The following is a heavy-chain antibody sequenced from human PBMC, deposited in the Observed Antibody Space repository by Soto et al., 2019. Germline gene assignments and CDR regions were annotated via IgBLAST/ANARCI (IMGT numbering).Heavy chain of an antibody. CDR3: ARGQYGDSLGY. CDR2: ITRGSSTI. D-gene: IGHD4-17*01. J-gene: IGHJ4*02. Sequence: EVQLVESGGGLVQPGGSLRLSCAASGFTFSSSSMNWVRQAPGKGLEWVSYITRGSSTIFYADSVKGRFTISRDNAKNSLYLQMNSLRAEDTAVYYCARGQYGDSLGYWGQGTLVTVSS. V-gene: IGHV3-48*01. CDR1: GFTFSSSS.